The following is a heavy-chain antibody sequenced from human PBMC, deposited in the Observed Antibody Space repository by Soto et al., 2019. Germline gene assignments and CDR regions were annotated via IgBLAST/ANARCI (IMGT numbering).Heavy chain of an antibody. Sequence: EVQLLESGGGLVQPGGSLRLSCAASGFIFSNYDMSWVRLAPGKGLAWVSVISGSGGTTYYADSVKGRFTISRDNSKNTLYLQMNSLRAEDTAVYFCAKRPQDCSGGSCYRNYFDYWGQGTLVNVSS. CDR2: ISGSGGTT. J-gene: IGHJ4*02. D-gene: IGHD2-15*01. V-gene: IGHV3-23*01. CDR3: AKRPQDCSGGSCYRNYFDY. CDR1: GFIFSNYD.